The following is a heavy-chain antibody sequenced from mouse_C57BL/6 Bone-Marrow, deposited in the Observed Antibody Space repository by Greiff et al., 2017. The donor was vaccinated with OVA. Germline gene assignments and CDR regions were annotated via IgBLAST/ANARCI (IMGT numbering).Heavy chain of an antibody. V-gene: IGHV1-52*01. CDR1: GYTFTSYW. D-gene: IGHD2-4*01. J-gene: IGHJ1*03. Sequence: QVQLQQPGAELVRPGSSVKLSCKASGYTFTSYWMHWVKQRPIQGLEWIGNIDPSDSETHYNQKVKDKATLTVDTSYSTAYMQLSSLTSEDSAVYYCAIPIYYEMYFDVWGTGTTVTVSS. CDR2: IDPSDSET. CDR3: AIPIYYEMYFDV.